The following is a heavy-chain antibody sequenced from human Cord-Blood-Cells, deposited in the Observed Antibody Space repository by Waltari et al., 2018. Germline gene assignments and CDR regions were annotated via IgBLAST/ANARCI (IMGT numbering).Heavy chain of an antibody. CDR1: GGSFSGSY. CDR2: INHSGST. CDR3: ARRSGSGGGFDY. Sequence: QVQLQQWGAGLLKPSETLSLTCAAYGGSFSGSYWSWPRQPPGKGLEWIGEINHSGSTNYNPSLKSRVTISVDTSKNQFSLKLSSVTAADTAVYYCARRSGSGGGFDYWGQGTLVTVSS. D-gene: IGHD3-10*01. J-gene: IGHJ4*02. V-gene: IGHV4-34*01.